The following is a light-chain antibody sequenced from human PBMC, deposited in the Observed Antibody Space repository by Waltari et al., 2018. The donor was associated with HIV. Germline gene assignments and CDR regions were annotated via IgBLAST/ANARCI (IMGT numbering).Light chain of an antibody. J-gene: IGKJ3*01. CDR1: QYLFKSSNKKNH. CDR2: WAS. Sequence: DIVMTQSPDSLSVSLGERATISCKSSQYLFKSSNKKNHLAWYQHRPRQLPKLLISWASTRESGLLDRFSGSGSGTDFTLTISGLQAEDVAVYYCQQYYNLLPTFGPGTKVDIK. V-gene: IGKV4-1*01. CDR3: QQYYNLLPT.